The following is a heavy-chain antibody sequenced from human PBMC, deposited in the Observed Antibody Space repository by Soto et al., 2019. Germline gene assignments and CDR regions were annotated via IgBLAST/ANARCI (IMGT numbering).Heavy chain of an antibody. J-gene: IGHJ1*01. V-gene: IGHV2-5*02. CDR1: GFSLSTSGVG. D-gene: IGHD4-17*01. CDR3: AHSLNTVTGIY. Sequence: QITLKESGPTLVKPTQTLTLTCTFSGFSLSTSGVGVGWIRQPPGKALEWLALIYWVDDKRYSPSLKSRLTLTKDTSNNQGVLTMTNMDPVDTATYYCAHSLNTVTGIYWGKGTLVTVSS. CDR2: IYWVDDK.